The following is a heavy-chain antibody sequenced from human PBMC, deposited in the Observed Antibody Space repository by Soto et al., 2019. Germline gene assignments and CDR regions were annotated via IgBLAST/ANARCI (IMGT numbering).Heavy chain of an antibody. J-gene: IGHJ5*02. CDR3: ARALPAATGWFDP. D-gene: IGHD2-2*01. V-gene: IGHV4-30-4*01. CDR1: GGSISSGDYY. Sequence: PSETLSLTCTVSGGSISSGDYYWSWIRQPPGKGLEWIGYIYYSGSTYYNPSLKSRVTISVDTSKNQFSLKLSSVTAADTAVYYCARALPAATGWFDPWGQGTLVTVSS. CDR2: IYYSGST.